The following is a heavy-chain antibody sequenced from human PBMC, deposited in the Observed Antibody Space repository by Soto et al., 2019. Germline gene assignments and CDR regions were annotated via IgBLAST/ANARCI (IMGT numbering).Heavy chain of an antibody. CDR3: AHRPARRDYSGYDFDY. V-gene: IGHV2-5*02. CDR2: IYWDDDK. CDR1: GFSLSTSGVG. J-gene: IGHJ4*02. D-gene: IGHD5-12*01. Sequence: QITLKESGPTLVKPTQTLTLTCTLSGFSLSTSGVGVGWIRQPPGKALEWLALIYWDDDKRYRPSLKSRLTSTKDTSKNQGVLTMTNMDPVDTATYYCAHRPARRDYSGYDFDYWGQGTLVTVSS.